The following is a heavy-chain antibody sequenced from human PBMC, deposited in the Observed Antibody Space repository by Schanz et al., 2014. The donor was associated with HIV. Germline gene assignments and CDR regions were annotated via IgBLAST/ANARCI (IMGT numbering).Heavy chain of an antibody. CDR2: ISESGGRT. CDR3: AKPEYDSRGNSQSHFDY. Sequence: VHLVESGGGVVQPGRSLRLSCVASGFSFRTFGMHWVRQAPGKGLEWVSSISESGGRTYYADSVNGRFTISRDNSKNTLYLQMTTLRIDDTAVYYCAKPEYDSRGNSQSHFDYWGQGTLVTVSS. J-gene: IGHJ4*02. V-gene: IGHV3-23*04. D-gene: IGHD3-22*01. CDR1: GFSFRTFG.